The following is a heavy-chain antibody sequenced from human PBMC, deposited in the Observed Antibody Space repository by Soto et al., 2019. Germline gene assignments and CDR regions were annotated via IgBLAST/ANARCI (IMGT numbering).Heavy chain of an antibody. CDR2: INHSGST. D-gene: IGHD1-26*01. V-gene: IGHV4-34*01. J-gene: IGHJ6*02. Sequence: SETLSLTCAVYGGSFSGYYWSWIRQPPGKGLEWIGEINHSGSTNYNPSLKSRVTISVDTSKNQFSLKLSSVTAADTAVYYCARASGGRELLLSSKNYYYGMDVWGQGTTVTVSS. CDR1: GGSFSGYY. CDR3: ARASGGRELLLSSKNYYYGMDV.